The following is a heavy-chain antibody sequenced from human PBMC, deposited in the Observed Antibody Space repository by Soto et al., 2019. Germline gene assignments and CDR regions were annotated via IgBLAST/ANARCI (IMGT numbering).Heavy chain of an antibody. J-gene: IGHJ2*01. CDR2: INDRGSI. D-gene: IGHD3-9*01. CDR3: ARESHDILTGPPWVWYFDL. Sequence: QVQLQQWGAGPLRPLETLSLTCGVSGGSFSGYYWAWIRQSPGKGLEWIGDINDRGSINYNPSLKSRVSISVDTSKIHYSLNLRSVTAADTAVYYCARESHDILTGPPWVWYFDLWGRGTLVTVSS. V-gene: IGHV4-34*01. CDR1: GGSFSGYY.